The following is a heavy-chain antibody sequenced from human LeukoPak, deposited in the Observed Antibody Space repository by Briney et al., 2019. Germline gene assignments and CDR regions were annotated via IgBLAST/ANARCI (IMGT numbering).Heavy chain of an antibody. CDR2: IIPIFGTA. Sequence: SVKVSCKASGGTFSSYAISWVRQAPGQGLEWMGGIIPIFGTANYAQKFQGRVTITADESTSTAYMELSSLRSEDTAVYYCARGRIYYDSSGYYTLYYFDYWGQGTLVTVSS. J-gene: IGHJ4*02. CDR3: ARGRIYYDSSGYYTLYYFDY. CDR1: GGTFSSYA. V-gene: IGHV1-69*13. D-gene: IGHD3-22*01.